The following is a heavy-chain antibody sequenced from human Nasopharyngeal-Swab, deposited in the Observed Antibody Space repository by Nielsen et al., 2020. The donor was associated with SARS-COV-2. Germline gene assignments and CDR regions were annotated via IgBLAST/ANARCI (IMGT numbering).Heavy chain of an antibody. D-gene: IGHD1-26*01. Sequence: ASVKLSCKASGYTFTSYYMHSVRQAPGQGLEWMGIINPSGGSTSYAQKFQGRVTMTRDTSTSTVYMELSSLRSEDPAVYYCAGSSGSLGYLLMRDVDPFDIWGQGTMVTVSS. CDR2: INPSGGST. V-gene: IGHV1-46*01. J-gene: IGHJ3*02. CDR1: GYTFTSYY. CDR3: AGSSGSLGYLLMRDVDPFDI.